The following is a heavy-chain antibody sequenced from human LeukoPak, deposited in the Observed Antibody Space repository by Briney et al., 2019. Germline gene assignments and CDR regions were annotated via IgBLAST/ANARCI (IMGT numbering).Heavy chain of an antibody. CDR3: ARQRVAGSGVTPGYFDS. J-gene: IGHJ4*02. D-gene: IGHD3-10*01. Sequence: SETLSLTCTVSGGSINSGDYYWSWIRQPAGKGLEWIGRIYTSGTTNYNPSLKSRVSISVDTSKNQFSLRLSSVTAADTALYFCARQRVAGSGVTPGYFDSWGQGTLVTVSS. V-gene: IGHV4-61*02. CDR2: IYTSGTT. CDR1: GGSINSGDYY.